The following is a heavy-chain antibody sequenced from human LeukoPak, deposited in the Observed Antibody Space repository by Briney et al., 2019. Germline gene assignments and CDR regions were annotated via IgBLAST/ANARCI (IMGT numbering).Heavy chain of an antibody. D-gene: IGHD2-15*01. CDR1: GYTLTELS. CDR3: ALSRYCSGGSCYGGNWFDP. Sequence: GASVKVSCKVSGYTLTELSMHWVRQAPGKGLGWMGGFDPEDGETIYAQKFQGRVTMTEDTSTDTAYMELSSLRSEDTAVYYCALSRYCSGGSCYGGNWFDPWGQGTLVTVSS. J-gene: IGHJ5*02. V-gene: IGHV1-24*01. CDR2: FDPEDGET.